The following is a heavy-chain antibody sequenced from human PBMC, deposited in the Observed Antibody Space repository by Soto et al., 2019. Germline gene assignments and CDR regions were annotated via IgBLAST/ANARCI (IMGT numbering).Heavy chain of an antibody. J-gene: IGHJ4*02. D-gene: IGHD3-3*01. CDR2: INPSGGST. Sequence: GASVKVSCKASGYTFTSYYMHWVRQAPGQGLEWMGIINPSGGSTSYAQKFQGRVTMTRDTSTSTVYMALSSLRSEDKAVYYCARAPHPGLTIFGVPEIYFDYWGQGPLVTVSS. CDR3: ARAPHPGLTIFGVPEIYFDY. V-gene: IGHV1-46*01. CDR1: GYTFTSYY.